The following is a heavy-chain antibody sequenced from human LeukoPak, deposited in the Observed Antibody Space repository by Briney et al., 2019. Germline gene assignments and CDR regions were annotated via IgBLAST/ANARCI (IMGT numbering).Heavy chain of an antibody. CDR2: IIPIFGTA. CDR1: GGTFSSYA. Sequence: SVKVSCKASGGTFSSYAISWVRQAPGQGLEWMGGIIPIFGTANYAQKFQGRVTITADESTSTAYMELSSLRSEDTAVYYCASILSNYDFWSGYQTMSYGMDVRGQGTTVTVSS. V-gene: IGHV1-69*13. J-gene: IGHJ6*02. CDR3: ASILSNYDFWSGYQTMSYGMDV. D-gene: IGHD3-3*01.